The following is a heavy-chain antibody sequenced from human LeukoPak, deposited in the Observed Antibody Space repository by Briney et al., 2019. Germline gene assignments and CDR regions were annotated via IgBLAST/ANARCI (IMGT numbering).Heavy chain of an antibody. D-gene: IGHD5-18*01. J-gene: IGHJ4*02. V-gene: IGHV4-31*03. CDR1: GGSISSGGYY. CDR2: IYYSGST. CDR3: VRDLFGYGPSFDH. Sequence: SETLSLTCTVSGGSISSGGYYWSWIRQHPGKGLEWIGYIYYSGSTYYNPSLKSRVTISVDTSKNQFSLKLSSVTAADTAVYFCVRDLFGYGPSFDHWGQGTLVSVSS.